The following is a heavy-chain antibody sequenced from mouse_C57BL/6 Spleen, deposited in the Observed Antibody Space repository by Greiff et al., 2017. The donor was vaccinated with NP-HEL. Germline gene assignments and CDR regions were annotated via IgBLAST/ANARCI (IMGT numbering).Heavy chain of an antibody. CDR3: SRALGPDWYFDV. J-gene: IGHJ1*03. D-gene: IGHD4-1*01. Sequence: QVQLQQPGAELVRPGSSVKLSCKASGYTFTSYWMDWVKQRPGQGLEWIGNIYPSDSDTHYNQKFKDKATLTVDKSSSTASMQLSSLTSVDSAVYYCSRALGPDWYFDVWSTGTTVTVSS. CDR1: GYTFTSYW. V-gene: IGHV1-61*01. CDR2: IYPSDSDT.